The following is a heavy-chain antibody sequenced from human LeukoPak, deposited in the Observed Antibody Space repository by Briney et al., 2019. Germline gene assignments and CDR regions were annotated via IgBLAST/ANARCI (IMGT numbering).Heavy chain of an antibody. CDR3: ARGGYYHGSGSYYMGYYYYYMDV. Sequence: ASVKVSCKASGGTFSSYAISWVRQAPGQGLEWMGGIIPIFGTANYAQKFQGRVTITADESTSTAYMELSSLRSEDTAVYYCARGGYYHGSGSYYMGYYYYYMDVWGKGTTVTISS. J-gene: IGHJ6*03. D-gene: IGHD3-10*01. CDR2: IIPIFGTA. V-gene: IGHV1-69*13. CDR1: GGTFSSYA.